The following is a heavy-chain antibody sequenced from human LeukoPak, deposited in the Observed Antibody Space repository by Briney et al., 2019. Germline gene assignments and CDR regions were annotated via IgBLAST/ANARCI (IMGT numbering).Heavy chain of an antibody. D-gene: IGHD2-15*01. Sequence: SETLPLTCAVSGGSISSGGYSWSWIRQPPGKGLEWIGYIYHSGSTYYNPSLKSRVTISVDRFKNQFSLKLSSVTAADTAVYYCARGGGYCSGGSCHSWFDPWGQGTLVTVSS. CDR2: IYHSGST. V-gene: IGHV4-30-2*01. CDR3: ARGGGYCSGGSCHSWFDP. J-gene: IGHJ5*02. CDR1: GGSISSGGYS.